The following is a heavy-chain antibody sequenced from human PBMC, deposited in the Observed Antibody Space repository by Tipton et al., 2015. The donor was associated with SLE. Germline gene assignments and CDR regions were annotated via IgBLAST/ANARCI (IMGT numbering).Heavy chain of an antibody. CDR2: IISSGNT. J-gene: IGHJ3*01. CDR1: GGPISFYY. Sequence: TLSLTCSVSGGPISFYYLTWIRQSPGKGLEWMGYIISSGNTNYNPSLKSRVTFSLDTSNNEFSLRLDSVTTADTAVYYCARAESSGYPDAFDVWGQGTMVTVSS. CDR3: ARAESSGYPDAFDV. V-gene: IGHV4-59*01. D-gene: IGHD3-22*01.